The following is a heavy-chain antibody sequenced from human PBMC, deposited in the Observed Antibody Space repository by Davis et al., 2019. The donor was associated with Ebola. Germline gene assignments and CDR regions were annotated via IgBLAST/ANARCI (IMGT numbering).Heavy chain of an antibody. CDR3: ARLRVAAGREGWFDP. CDR1: GGSISSTSYY. Sequence: MPSETLSLTCTVSGGSISSTSYYWGWIRQPPGKGLEWIGSIYYSGNTYYNSSLKSRVTISVDTSKNQFSLKLSSVTAADTAVYYCARLRVAAGREGWFDPWGQGTLVTVSS. J-gene: IGHJ5*02. CDR2: IYYSGNT. D-gene: IGHD2-8*02. V-gene: IGHV4-39*01.